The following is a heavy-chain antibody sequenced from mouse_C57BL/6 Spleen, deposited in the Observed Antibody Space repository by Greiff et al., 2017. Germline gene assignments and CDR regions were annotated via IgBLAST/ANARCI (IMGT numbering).Heavy chain of an antibody. J-gene: IGHJ4*01. V-gene: IGHV5-4*01. CDR2: ISDGGSYT. Sequence: DVQLVESGGGLVKPGGSLKLSCAASGFTFSSYAMSWVRQTPEKRLEWVATISDGGSYTYYPDNVKGRFTISRDNAKNNLYLQMSHLKSEDTAMYYCARDNSNYPYAMDYWGQGTSVTVSS. D-gene: IGHD2-5*01. CDR1: GFTFSSYA. CDR3: ARDNSNYPYAMDY.